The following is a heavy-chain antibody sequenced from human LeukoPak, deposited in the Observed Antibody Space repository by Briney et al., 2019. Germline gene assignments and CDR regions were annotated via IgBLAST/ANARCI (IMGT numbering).Heavy chain of an antibody. V-gene: IGHV3-30-3*01. D-gene: IGHD3-22*01. CDR2: ISYDGSNK. CDR1: YA. CDR3: ARPWGDYYDSSGYPVA. Sequence: YAMHWXRXAPGKGLEWVAVISYDGSNKYYADSVKGRFTISRDNSKNTLYLQMNSLRAEDTAVYYCARPWGDYYDSSGYPVAWGQGTLVTVSS. J-gene: IGHJ4*02.